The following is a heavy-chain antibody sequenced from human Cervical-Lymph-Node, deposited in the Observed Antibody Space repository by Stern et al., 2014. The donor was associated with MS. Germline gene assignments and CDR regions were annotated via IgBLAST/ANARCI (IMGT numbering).Heavy chain of an antibody. D-gene: IGHD3-22*01. CDR1: GFSFSSYG. J-gene: IGHJ4*02. CDR2: ISYDGSNA. CDR3: AKDRGMIVVVTYSLDS. Sequence: VQLVASGGGVVQPGRSLRLSCVASGFSFSSYGMHWVRQAPGKGLEGVAVISYDGSNAYYADSVKGRFAISRDNSKNTLYLQLNSLRAEDTAVYYCAKDRGMIVVVTYSLDSWGQGTLVTVSS. V-gene: IGHV3-30*18.